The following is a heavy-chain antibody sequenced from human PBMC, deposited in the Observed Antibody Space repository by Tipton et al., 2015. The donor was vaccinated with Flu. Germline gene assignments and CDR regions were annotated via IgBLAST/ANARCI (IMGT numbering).Heavy chain of an antibody. D-gene: IGHD3-10*02. CDR2: IYHSGTT. J-gene: IGHJ4*02. V-gene: IGHV4-38-2*01. Sequence: TLSLTCSVSGDSIGSDYYWGWIRQPPGKGLEWIGTIYHSGTTYYNPSLKSRLTISVDTSENQFSLKLSSVTAADTAVYYCARHTGDSVRGVIDYWGQGAPVTVSS. CDR3: ARHTGDSVRGVIDY. CDR1: GDSIGSDYY.